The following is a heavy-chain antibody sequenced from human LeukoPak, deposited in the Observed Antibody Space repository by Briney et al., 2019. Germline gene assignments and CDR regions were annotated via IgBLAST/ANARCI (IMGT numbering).Heavy chain of an antibody. CDR1: GFTFGDYA. V-gene: IGHV3-23*01. J-gene: IGHJ4*02. CDR3: AKEGAAVMGYFDY. Sequence: GGSLRLSCAASGFTFGDYAMNWVRQAPGKGLEWVSVISGSGGGSHYADSVKGRFTISRDNSKNTLYLQMDSLRGEDTAVYYCAKEGAAVMGYFDYWGQGALVIVSS. D-gene: IGHD2-15*01. CDR2: ISGSGGGS.